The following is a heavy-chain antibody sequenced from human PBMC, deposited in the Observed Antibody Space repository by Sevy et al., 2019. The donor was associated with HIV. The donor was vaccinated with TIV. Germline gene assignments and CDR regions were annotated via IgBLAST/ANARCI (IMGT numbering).Heavy chain of an antibody. CDR2: FFYSDNF. V-gene: IGHV4-30-4*01. J-gene: IGHJ4*02. CDR3: ARRLNVDTAPFDY. CDR1: GDSLSSADYY. D-gene: IGHD5-18*01. Sequence: SETLSLTCSVSGDSLSSADYYWSWVRQPPGKGLEWIGYFFYSDNFYYNPSLKSRLTISVDASKNQFSLKLTSVTAADSAVYYCARRLNVDTAPFDYWGQGTPVTVSS.